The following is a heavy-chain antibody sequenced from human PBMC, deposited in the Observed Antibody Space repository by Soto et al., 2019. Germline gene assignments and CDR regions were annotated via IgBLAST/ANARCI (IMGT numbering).Heavy chain of an antibody. Sequence: GASVKVSCKASGYTFTGYYMHWVRQAPGQGLEWMGWINPNSGGTNYAQKFQGWVTMTRDTSISTAYMELSRLRSDDTAVYYCARDSPPVYYGMDVWGQGTTVTVSS. J-gene: IGHJ6*02. CDR1: GYTFTGYY. CDR3: ARDSPPVYYGMDV. CDR2: INPNSGGT. V-gene: IGHV1-2*04.